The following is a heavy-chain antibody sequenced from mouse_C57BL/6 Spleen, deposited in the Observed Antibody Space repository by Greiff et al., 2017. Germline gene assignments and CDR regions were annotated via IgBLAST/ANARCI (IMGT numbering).Heavy chain of an antibody. CDR2: IWSGGST. CDR1: GFSLTSYG. J-gene: IGHJ4*01. D-gene: IGHD1-1*01. Sequence: QVQLQQSGPGLVQPSQSLSITCTVSGFSLTSYGVHWVRQSPGKGLEWLGVIWSGGSTDYNAAFISRLSISKDNSKSQVFFKMNSLQADDTAIYYCAREGATVVATDYYAMDYWGQGTSVTVAS. V-gene: IGHV2-2*01. CDR3: AREGATVVATDYYAMDY.